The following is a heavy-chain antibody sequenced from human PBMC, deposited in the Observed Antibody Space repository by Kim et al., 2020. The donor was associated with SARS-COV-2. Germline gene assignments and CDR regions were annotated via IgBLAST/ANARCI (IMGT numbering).Heavy chain of an antibody. J-gene: IGHJ4*02. D-gene: IGHD3-10*01. CDR2: INHSGST. CDR1: GGSFSGYY. V-gene: IGHV4-34*01. CDR3: ARANMVRGVIN. Sequence: SETLSLTCAVYGGSFSGYYWSWIRQPPGKGLEWIGEINHSGSTNYNPSLKSRVTISVDTSKNQFSLKLSSVTAADTAVYYCARANMVRGVINWGQGTLVTVSS.